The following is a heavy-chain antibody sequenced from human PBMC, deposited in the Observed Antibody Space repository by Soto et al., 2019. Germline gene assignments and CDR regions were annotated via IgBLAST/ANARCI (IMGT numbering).Heavy chain of an antibody. D-gene: IGHD2-15*01. CDR3: ARVPIGYCSGGSCYSDYYDDGMDV. CDR1: GGTFSSYA. J-gene: IGHJ6*02. CDR2: IIPIFGTA. V-gene: IGHV1-69*06. Sequence: QVQLVQSGAEVKKPGSSVKVSCKASGGTFSSYAISWVRQAPGQGLELMGGIIPIFGTANYAQKFQGRVTITADKSTSTAYMELSSLRSEDTAVYYCARVPIGYCSGGSCYSDYYDDGMDVWGQGTTVTVSS.